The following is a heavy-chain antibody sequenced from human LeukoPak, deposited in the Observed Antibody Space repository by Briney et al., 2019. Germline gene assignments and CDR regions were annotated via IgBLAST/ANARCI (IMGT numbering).Heavy chain of an antibody. CDR3: ARETPIDCSSTSCAKGFDY. CDR1: GYSITSAYY. D-gene: IGHD2-2*01. V-gene: IGHV4-38-2*02. CDR2: IYYSGST. Sequence: SETLSLTCTVSGYSITSAYYWGWIRQPPGKGLEWIGYIYYSGSTSYNPSLKSRVTISVDTSKNQFSLKLSSVTAADTAVYYCARETPIDCSSTSCAKGFDYWGQGTLVTVSS. J-gene: IGHJ4*02.